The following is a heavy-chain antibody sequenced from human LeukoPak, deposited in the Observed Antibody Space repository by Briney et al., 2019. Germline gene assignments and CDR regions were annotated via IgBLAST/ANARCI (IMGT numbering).Heavy chain of an antibody. V-gene: IGHV3-23*01. CDR3: AKGSSSSRPYYFDY. CDR2: ITSGGGDT. D-gene: IGHD6-6*01. Sequence: GGSLRLSCAASGFTFNSYAMSWVRQAPRKGLEWVSAITSGGGDTYHHDSVNGRFTISRDNSKNTLYLQMNSLRAEDTAIYYCAKGSSSSRPYYFDYWAPGTLVTVSS. CDR1: GFTFNSYA. J-gene: IGHJ4*02.